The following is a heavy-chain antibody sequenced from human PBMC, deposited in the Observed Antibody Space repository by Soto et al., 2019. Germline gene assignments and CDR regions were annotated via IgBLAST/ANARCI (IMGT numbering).Heavy chain of an antibody. J-gene: IGHJ4*02. Sequence: SETLSLTCTVACGSISSYYWSWIRQPPGNGLYCIGYIYYSVITNXXPSLKSRXXISVDTSKNQXSLKLXPVTAAYTALYYCARSFGELSEFDYWCQGTLVTVSS. D-gene: IGHD3-10*01. CDR1: CGSISSYY. V-gene: IGHV4-59*01. CDR3: ARSFGELSEFDY. CDR2: IYYSVIT.